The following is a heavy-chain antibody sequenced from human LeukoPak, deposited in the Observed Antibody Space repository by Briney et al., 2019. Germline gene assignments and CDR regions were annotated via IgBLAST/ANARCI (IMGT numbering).Heavy chain of an antibody. CDR2: IYYSGSA. CDR3: AIIYCSGGSCYFAY. V-gene: IGHV4-59*01. D-gene: IGHD2-15*01. CDR1: GGSISSYY. J-gene: IGHJ4*02. Sequence: SETLSLTCTVSGGSISSYYWSWIRQPPGKGLEWIGYIYYSGSANYNPSLKSRVTISVDTSKNQFSLKLSSVTAADTAVYYCAIIYCSGGSCYFAYWGQGTLVTVSS.